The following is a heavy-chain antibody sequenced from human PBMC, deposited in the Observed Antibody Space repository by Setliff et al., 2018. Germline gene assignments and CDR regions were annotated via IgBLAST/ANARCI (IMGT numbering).Heavy chain of an antibody. CDR3: XXXXXGGLYDY. CDR2: ISGAGNYI. Sequence: GSLRLSCAASGFNFNTYXXXWGRQAPGKGLEWVSAISGAGNYINYIXXVKGRXXISRDNPXNSXXXQMXXLXXEXXXXXXXXXXXXGGLYDYWGRGTLVTVSS. J-gene: IGHJ4*02. CDR1: GFNFNTYX. D-gene: IGHD3-16*01. V-gene: IGHV3-21*06.